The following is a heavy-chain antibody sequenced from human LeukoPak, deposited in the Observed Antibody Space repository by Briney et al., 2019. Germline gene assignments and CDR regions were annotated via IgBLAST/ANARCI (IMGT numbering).Heavy chain of an antibody. J-gene: IGHJ4*02. V-gene: IGHV4-39*01. D-gene: IGHD2-2*01. CDR1: GGSISSRNYY. CDR3: ARVSNFIVVVPAAMVESQDLYYFDY. CDR2: IYYSGST. Sequence: SETLSLTCTVSGGSISSRNYYWDWIRQPPGKGLEWIGSIYYSGSTYYNPSLKSRVTISVDTSKNQFSLKLSSVTAADTAVYYCARVSNFIVVVPAAMVESQDLYYFDYWGQGTLVTVSS.